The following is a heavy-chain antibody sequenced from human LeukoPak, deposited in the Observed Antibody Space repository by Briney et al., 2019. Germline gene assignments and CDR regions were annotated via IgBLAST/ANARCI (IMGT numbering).Heavy chain of an antibody. CDR3: ARNFIAARREDY. J-gene: IGHJ4*02. V-gene: IGHV1-8*01. Sequence: ASVKVSCKASGYTFTSYDINWVRQATGQGLEWRGWMNPNSGNTGYAQKFQGRVTMTRNTSISTAYMELSSLRSEDTAVYYCARNFIAARREDYWGQGTLVTVSS. CDR2: MNPNSGNT. CDR1: GYTFTSYD. D-gene: IGHD6-25*01.